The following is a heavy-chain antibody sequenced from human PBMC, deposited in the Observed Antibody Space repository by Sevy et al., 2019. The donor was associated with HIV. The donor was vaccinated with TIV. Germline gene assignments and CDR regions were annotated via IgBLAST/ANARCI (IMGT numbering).Heavy chain of an antibody. Sequence: ASVKVSCKASGYTFTGYYIHWRRQAPGRGLEWVGWINPNNGGTKYAQKFQGRVTMTRDTSINTAYMELSRLKSDDTAVYYCAREAQGGDAGYWGQGTLVTVSS. CDR1: GYTFTGYY. V-gene: IGHV1-2*02. D-gene: IGHD3-16*01. CDR3: AREAQGGDAGY. CDR2: INPNNGGT. J-gene: IGHJ4*02.